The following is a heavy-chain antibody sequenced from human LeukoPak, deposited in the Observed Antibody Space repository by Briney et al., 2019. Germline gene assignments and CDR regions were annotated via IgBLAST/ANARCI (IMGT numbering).Heavy chain of an antibody. Sequence: PSETLSLTCAVYGGSFSGYYWSWIRQPPGKGLEWIGEINHSGSTNYNPSLKSRVTISVDTSKNQFSLKLSSVTAADTAVYYCARTRCYDFWSGYYGPKHKDYVHYFDYWGQGTLVTVSS. CDR3: ARTRCYDFWSGYYGPKHKDYVHYFDY. CDR2: INHSGST. D-gene: IGHD3-3*01. CDR1: GGSFSGYY. V-gene: IGHV4-34*01. J-gene: IGHJ4*02.